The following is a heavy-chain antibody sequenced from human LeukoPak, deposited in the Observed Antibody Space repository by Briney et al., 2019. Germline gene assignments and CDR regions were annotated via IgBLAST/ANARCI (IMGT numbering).Heavy chain of an antibody. V-gene: IGHV1-2*02. CDR2: INPNSGGT. D-gene: IGHD4-11*01. Sequence: ASVKVSCKASGYTFTGYYMHWVRQAPGQGLEWMGWINPNSGGTNYAQKFQGRVTMTRDTSISTAYMELSRLRSDDTAVYYCARDTTSSNAPPKYYYYYYYMDVWGKGTTVTVSS. J-gene: IGHJ6*03. CDR3: ARDTTSSNAPPKYYYYYYYMDV. CDR1: GYTFTGYY.